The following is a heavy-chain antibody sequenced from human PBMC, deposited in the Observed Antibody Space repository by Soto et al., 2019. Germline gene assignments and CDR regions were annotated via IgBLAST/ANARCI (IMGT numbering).Heavy chain of an antibody. CDR3: AHRYGVRYGVSNYDSSGHHSESFQY. V-gene: IGHV2-5*02. J-gene: IGHJ1*01. CDR1: GFSLSTYGVG. D-gene: IGHD3-22*01. CDR2: IYWDDGK. Sequence: QITLKESGPTLVKPTQTLTLTCTFSGFSLSTYGVGVGWIRQPPGKALEWLALIYWDDGKRYSPSLNSRLTITRDTSKNQVILTMTNMDPVDTATHYCAHRYGVRYGVSNYDSSGHHSESFQYWGQGTLVTVSS.